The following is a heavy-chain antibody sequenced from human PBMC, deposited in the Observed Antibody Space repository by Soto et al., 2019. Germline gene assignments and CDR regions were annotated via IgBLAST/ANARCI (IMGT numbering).Heavy chain of an antibody. V-gene: IGHV2-5*02. D-gene: IGHD6-25*01. J-gene: IGHJ4*02. Sequence: QITLKESGPTLVKPTQTLTLTCTFSGFSLSTSGVGVGWIRQPPGKALEWLALIYWDDDKRYSPSLKSRLTVTQXTSKNQVVLTMTNMDPVDTATYYCARFLAAEIFDCWGQGTLVTVSS. CDR3: ARFLAAEIFDC. CDR1: GFSLSTSGVG. CDR2: IYWDDDK.